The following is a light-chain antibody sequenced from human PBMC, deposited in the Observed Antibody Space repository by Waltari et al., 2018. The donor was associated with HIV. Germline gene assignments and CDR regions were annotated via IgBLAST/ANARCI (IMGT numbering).Light chain of an antibody. CDR1: NSNSGSNF. CDR3: AAWDDSLSGLV. CDR2: RNN. J-gene: IGLJ2*01. V-gene: IGLV1-47*01. Sequence: QSVLTQAPSASGPPGQRVTISCSGTNSNSGSNFVHWYQQVPGGAPHLHIYRNNQRPSGVPDRFSGSKSVTSASLAISGLRSEDEADYYCAAWDDSLSGLVFGGRTKLTVL.